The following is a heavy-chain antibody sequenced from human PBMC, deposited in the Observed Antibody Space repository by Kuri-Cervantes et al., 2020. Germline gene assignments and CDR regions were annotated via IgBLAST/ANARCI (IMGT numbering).Heavy chain of an antibody. CDR3: AREVATMNYYYYMDV. J-gene: IGHJ6*03. V-gene: IGHV4-4*07. D-gene: IGHD5-12*01. Sequence: SETLSLTCTVSGGSISSYYWSWIRQPAGQGLEWIGRIYTSGSTNYNPSLKSRVTISVDKSKNQFSLKLSSMTAADTAVYYCAREVATMNYYYYMDVWGKGTTVTVSS. CDR1: GGSISSYY. CDR2: IYTSGST.